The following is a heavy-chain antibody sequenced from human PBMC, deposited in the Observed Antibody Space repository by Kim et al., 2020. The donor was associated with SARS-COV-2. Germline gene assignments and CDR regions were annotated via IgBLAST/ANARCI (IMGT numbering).Heavy chain of an antibody. Sequence: GGSLRLSCAASGFTFSSYSMNWVRQAPGKGLEWVSSISSSSSYIYYADSVKGRFTISRDNAKNSLYLQMNSLRAEDTAVYYCARAVAAAGITNWFDPWGQGTLVTVSS. CDR3: ARAVAAAGITNWFDP. D-gene: IGHD6-13*01. CDR1: GFTFSSYS. J-gene: IGHJ5*02. V-gene: IGHV3-21*01. CDR2: ISSSSSYI.